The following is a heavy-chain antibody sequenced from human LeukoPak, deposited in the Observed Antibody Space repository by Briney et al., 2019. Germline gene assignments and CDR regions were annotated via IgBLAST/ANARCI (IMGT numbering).Heavy chain of an antibody. CDR1: GFTFSNDW. J-gene: IGHJ4*02. D-gene: IGHD4-17*01. Sequence: GGSLRLSCAASGFTFSNDWMNWVRQAPGKGLEWVGRIKSKTDGGTTDYAAPVKDRFTISRDDSKNSLYLQMNSLKTEDTAVYYCARARTIWGDYEYYFDYWGQGTLVTVSS. V-gene: IGHV3-15*07. CDR3: ARARTIWGDYEYYFDY. CDR2: IKSKTDGGTT.